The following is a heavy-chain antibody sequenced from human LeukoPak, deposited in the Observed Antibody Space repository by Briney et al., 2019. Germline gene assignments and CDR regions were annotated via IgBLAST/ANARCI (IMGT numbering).Heavy chain of an antibody. J-gene: IGHJ5*02. Sequence: GGSLRLSCAASGFTFSDYYMSWIRQAPGKGLEWVAYIRTDGSTVSYADSLKGRFTISRDNTKNTLYLEMNSLRAEDTAVYYCAREARRPNRWGQGTLVTVSS. CDR1: GFTFSDYY. CDR3: AREARRPNR. CDR2: IRTDGSTV. V-gene: IGHV3-11*01.